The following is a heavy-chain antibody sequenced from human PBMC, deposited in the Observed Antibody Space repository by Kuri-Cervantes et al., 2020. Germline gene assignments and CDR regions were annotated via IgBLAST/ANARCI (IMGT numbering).Heavy chain of an antibody. CDR3: ASGEFEYDFGSGSYYPPNYFGY. CDR1: GGTFSSYA. CDR2: IIPIFGTA. Sequence: SVKVSCKASGGTFSSYAISWVRQAPGQGLEWMGGIIPIFGTANYAQKFQGRVTITADKSTSTAYMELSSLRSEDTAVYYCASGEFEYDFGSGSYYPPNYFGYWGQGTLVTVSS. D-gene: IGHD3-10*01. J-gene: IGHJ4*02. V-gene: IGHV1-69*06.